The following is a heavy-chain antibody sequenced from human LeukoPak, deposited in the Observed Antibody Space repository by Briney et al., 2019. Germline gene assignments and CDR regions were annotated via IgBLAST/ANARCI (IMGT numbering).Heavy chain of an antibody. CDR1: GYTFTGYY. CDR2: INPNSGGT. D-gene: IGHD3-22*01. CDR3: ARGGLRSSGYKGTFDY. J-gene: IGHJ4*02. Sequence: ASVKVSCKASGYTFTGYYMHWVRQAPGQGLEWMGWINPNSGGTNYAQKFQGRVTMTRDTSISTAYMEPSRLRSDDTAVYYCARGGLRSSGYKGTFDYWGQGTLVTVSS. V-gene: IGHV1-2*02.